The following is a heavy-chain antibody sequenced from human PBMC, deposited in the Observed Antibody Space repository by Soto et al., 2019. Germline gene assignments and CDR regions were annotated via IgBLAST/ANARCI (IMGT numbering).Heavy chain of an antibody. V-gene: IGHV3-30*18. CDR1: GFTFSSYG. D-gene: IGHD2-21*01. J-gene: IGHJ6*02. CDR2: ISYDGSNK. Sequence: GGSLRLSCAASGFTFSSYGMHRVRQAPGKGLEWVAVISYDGSNKYYADSVKGRFTISRDNSKNTLYLQMNSLRAEDTAVYYCAKDQNIVVAAGVYYGMDVWGQGTTVTVSS. CDR3: AKDQNIVVAAGVYYGMDV.